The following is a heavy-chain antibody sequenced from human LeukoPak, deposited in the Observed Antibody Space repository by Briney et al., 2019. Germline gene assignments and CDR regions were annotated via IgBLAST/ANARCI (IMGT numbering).Heavy chain of an antibody. J-gene: IGHJ6*02. CDR3: ARDPSSFGLDV. CDR1: GFTVSSKH. D-gene: IGHD6-6*01. Sequence: PGGSLRLSCAASGFTVSSKHMSWVRQAPGKGLEWVSVIYSGGSTYYADSVKGRFTISRDNAKNTLYLQMNGLRAEDTAVYYCARDPSSFGLDVWGQGTTVTVSS. CDR2: IYSGGST. V-gene: IGHV3-66*01.